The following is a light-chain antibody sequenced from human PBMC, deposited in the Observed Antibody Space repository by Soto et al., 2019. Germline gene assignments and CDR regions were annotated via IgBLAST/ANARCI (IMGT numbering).Light chain of an antibody. CDR2: EVN. Sequence: QSALTQPPSVSGSPGQSVTISCTGTSSDVGSYNRLSWYQQPPGTAPKLIMYEVNTRPSGVPDRFSGSKSGSTASLTISGLQAEDEADYYCAAWDDNLNVVVFGGGTKVTVL. CDR1: SSDVGSYNR. V-gene: IGLV2-18*01. J-gene: IGLJ3*02. CDR3: AAWDDNLNVVV.